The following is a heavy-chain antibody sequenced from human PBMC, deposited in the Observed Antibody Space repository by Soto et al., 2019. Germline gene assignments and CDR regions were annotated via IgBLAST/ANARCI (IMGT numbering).Heavy chain of an antibody. D-gene: IGHD1-1*01. Sequence: GGSLRLSCAASGFTFSIYTMNWVSQARGRGLEGVSALSGSGGRTYSADSVKGRFTMSRDNSENTLYVQMNSLRVQDTAVYYCAKGRPPRDDWNFDYWGQGT. CDR1: GFTFSIYT. V-gene: IGHV3-23*01. CDR3: AKGRPPRDDWNFDY. J-gene: IGHJ4*02. CDR2: LSGSGGRT.